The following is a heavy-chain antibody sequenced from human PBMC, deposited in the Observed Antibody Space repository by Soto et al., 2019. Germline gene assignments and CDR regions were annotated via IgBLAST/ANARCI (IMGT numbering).Heavy chain of an antibody. CDR3: VRDNNWSFDY. V-gene: IGHV3-74*01. J-gene: IGHJ4*02. CDR1: GFIFSSHW. D-gene: IGHD1-1*01. CDR2: IGPDGSNI. Sequence: PGGSLRLSCAASGFIFSSHWMHWVRQAPGKGLVGVSHIGPDGSNIWEADSVQGRFTISRDNARNRLYLQMNSLRDEDTAIYYCVRDNNWSFDYWGQRILVPVCS.